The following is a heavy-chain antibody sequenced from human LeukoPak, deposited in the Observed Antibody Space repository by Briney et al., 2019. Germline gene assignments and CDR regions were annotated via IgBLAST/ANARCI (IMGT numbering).Heavy chain of an antibody. CDR3: ARVVQLDGWGVDAFDI. J-gene: IGHJ3*02. CDR1: GYPFTGYY. Sequence: GVSVKVSCKASGYPFTGYYLHWVRQAPGQGLEWMGWISPNSGGTNYAQKFQGRVTMTRDTSISTAYMELSRLRSDDTAVYYCARVVQLDGWGVDAFDIWGQGTMVTVSS. D-gene: IGHD6-13*01. V-gene: IGHV1-2*02. CDR2: ISPNSGGT.